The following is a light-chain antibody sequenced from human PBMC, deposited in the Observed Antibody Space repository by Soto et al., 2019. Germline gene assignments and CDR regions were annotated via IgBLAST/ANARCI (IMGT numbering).Light chain of an antibody. Sequence: QSALTQPASVSGSPGQSITISCTGTSSDVGGYDYVSWYQQNPGTAPKLLISDVTDRASGVSRRFSGSKSGNTATLNISVLQAEAEADYYCSSVTTSVIHVVFGGGTQLTV. J-gene: IGLJ3*02. V-gene: IGLV2-14*01. CDR2: DVT. CDR1: SSDVGGYDY. CDR3: SSVTTSVIHVV.